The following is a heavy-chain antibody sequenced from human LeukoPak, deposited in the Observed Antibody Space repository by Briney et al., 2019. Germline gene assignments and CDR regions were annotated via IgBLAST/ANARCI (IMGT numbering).Heavy chain of an antibody. D-gene: IGHD5-24*01. CDR1: SDSINSGNYY. Sequence: SETLSLACTVSSDSINSGNYYWNWIRQPAGKGLEWIGRIYSSGSTNYNPSLKSRVTISVDTSKNQFSLKLSSVTAADTAVYYCARGVDGYNWGGHDAFDIWGQGTMVTVSS. CDR3: ARGVDGYNWGGHDAFDI. CDR2: IYSSGST. J-gene: IGHJ3*02. V-gene: IGHV4-61*02.